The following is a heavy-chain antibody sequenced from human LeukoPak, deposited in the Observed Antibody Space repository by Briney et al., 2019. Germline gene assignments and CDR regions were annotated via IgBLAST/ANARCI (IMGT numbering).Heavy chain of an antibody. J-gene: IGHJ4*02. V-gene: IGHV1-69*04. Sequence: GASVKVSCKASGYTFTSYGISWVRQAPGQGLEWMGRIIPILGIANYAQKFQGRVTITADKSTSTAYMELSSLRSEDTAVYYCASLISTRSYWGQGTLVTVSS. D-gene: IGHD5-12*01. CDR2: IIPILGIA. CDR3: ASLISTRSY. CDR1: GYTFTSYG.